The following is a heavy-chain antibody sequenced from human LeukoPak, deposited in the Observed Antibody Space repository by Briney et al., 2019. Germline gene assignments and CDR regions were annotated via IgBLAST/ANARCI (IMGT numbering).Heavy chain of an antibody. J-gene: IGHJ4*02. CDR2: IYSGGST. Sequence: PGGSLRLSCAASGFTVSSNYMSWVRPAPGKGLEWVSVIYSGGSTYYADSVKGRFTISRDNSKNTLYLQMNSLRAEDTAVYYCARDLDSYGYLDYWGQGTLVTVSS. V-gene: IGHV3-53*01. D-gene: IGHD5-18*01. CDR3: ARDLDSYGYLDY. CDR1: GFTVSSNY.